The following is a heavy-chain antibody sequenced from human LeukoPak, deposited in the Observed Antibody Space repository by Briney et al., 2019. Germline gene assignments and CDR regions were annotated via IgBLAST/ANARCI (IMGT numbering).Heavy chain of an antibody. CDR3: SGGSWGGFDY. CDR2: IYYSGST. Sequence: PSETLSLTCTVSGGSISSGDYYWRWIRQPPGKGLEWIGYIYYSGSTYYNPSLKSRVTISVDTSKNQFSLKLSSVTAADTAVYYCSGGSWGGFDYWGQGTLVTVSS. J-gene: IGHJ4*02. V-gene: IGHV4-30-4*08. CDR1: GGSISSGDYY. D-gene: IGHD2-15*01.